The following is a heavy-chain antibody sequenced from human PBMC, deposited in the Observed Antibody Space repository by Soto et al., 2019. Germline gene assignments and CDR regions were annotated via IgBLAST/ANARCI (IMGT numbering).Heavy chain of an antibody. V-gene: IGHV1-69*13. CDR1: GGTFSSYA. J-gene: IGHJ6*02. CDR3: ARGCSSTSCYRIQTYYYGMDV. CDR2: IIPIFGTA. D-gene: IGHD2-2*01. Sequence: VKVSCKASGGTFSSYAISWVRQAPGQGLEGMGGIIPIFGTANYAQKLQGRVTITADEATSTAYMELSSLRPEDTAVYYCARGCSSTSCYRIQTYYYGMDVWGPGTTVTVSS.